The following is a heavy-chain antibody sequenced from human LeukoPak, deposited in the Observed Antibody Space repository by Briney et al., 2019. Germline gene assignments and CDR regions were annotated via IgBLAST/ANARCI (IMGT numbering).Heavy chain of an antibody. CDR1: GYTFTGYY. CDR2: INPNSGGT. V-gene: IGHV1-2*02. J-gene: IGHJ3*02. D-gene: IGHD3-10*01. CDR3: ARDTVVRYHGPGNYDIFADAIDM. Sequence: GASVKVSCKASGYTFTGYYMHWVRQAPGQGLEWMGWINPNSGGTNYAQKFQGRVTMTRDTSISTAYMELSRLRSDDTAVYYCARDTVVRYHGPGNYDIFADAIDMWGQGTLVTVS.